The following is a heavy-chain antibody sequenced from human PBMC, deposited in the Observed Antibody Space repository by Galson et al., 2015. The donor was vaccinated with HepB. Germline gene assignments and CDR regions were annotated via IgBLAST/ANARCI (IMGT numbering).Heavy chain of an antibody. CDR1: GYIFTYFY. D-gene: IGHD1-1*01. Sequence: QSGAEVKKPGKSLRTSCEGSGYIFTYFYINWVRQMPGKGLEWLGRIDPTDSSTTCNPSFRGHVSFSVDTSISTAYLQWSSLKASDTAIYYCALNIETTAGAFDIWGQGTMVTVSS. V-gene: IGHV5-10-1*01. CDR2: IDPTDSST. J-gene: IGHJ3*02. CDR3: ALNIETTAGAFDI.